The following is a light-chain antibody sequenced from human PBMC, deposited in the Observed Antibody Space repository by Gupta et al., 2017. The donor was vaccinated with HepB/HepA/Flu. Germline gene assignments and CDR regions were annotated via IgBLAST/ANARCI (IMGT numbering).Light chain of an antibody. CDR3: QTWTTGIRV. V-gene: IGLV4-69*01. CDR2: LDSDGSH. CDR1: SGHRSYV. Sequence: QLVLTQSPSSSASLAASVKLTCTLRSGHRSYVIAWHQQQPEKGPRYLMKLDSDGSHSKGDGIPERFSGSSSGDQRYLTISSLQSEDEADYYCQTWTTGIRVFGGGTKLTVL. J-gene: IGLJ3*02.